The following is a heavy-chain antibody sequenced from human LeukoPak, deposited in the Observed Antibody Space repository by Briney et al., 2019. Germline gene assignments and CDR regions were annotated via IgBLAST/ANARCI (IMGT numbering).Heavy chain of an antibody. J-gene: IGHJ4*02. V-gene: IGHV1-2*02. D-gene: IGHD3-22*01. CDR3: ASSRFYFDPSAFFDH. Sequence: ASVKVSCKASGYTFTDYYEHWVRQAPGQGLEWMGWINPNTGGTNSAQNFQGRVTMTRDTSIKTAYMELSRLKSDDTAVYYCASSRFYFDPSAFFDHWGQGTLVTVSS. CDR2: INPNTGGT. CDR1: GYTFTDYY.